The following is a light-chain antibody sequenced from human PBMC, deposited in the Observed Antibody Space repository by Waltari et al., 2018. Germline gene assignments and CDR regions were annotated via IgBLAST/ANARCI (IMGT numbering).Light chain of an antibody. V-gene: IGLV1-40*01. CDR3: QSYDTSLSVV. J-gene: IGLJ3*02. CDR2: RRT. CDR1: GSNFRPRYA. Sequence: SVQTQPPSVPGAPGPMFPIPLAATGSNFRPRYAVHWYLPLPRAAPKLPLYRRTRRPLGVPARFFGSTSGTSASLAIIGLQAEDEAEYYCQSYDTSLSVVFGGGTKLTVL.